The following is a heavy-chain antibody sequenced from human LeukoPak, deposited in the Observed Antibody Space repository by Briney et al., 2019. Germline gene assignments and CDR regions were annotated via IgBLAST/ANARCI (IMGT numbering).Heavy chain of an antibody. Sequence: ASETLSLTCTVSGDSISSGGYYWSWIRQHPGKGLEWIGYIYYSGTTYYNPSLKSRVTISVDTSKNQFSLKLSSVTAADTAVCYCARVGYSSNWGNFDYWGQGTLVTVSS. CDR2: IYYSGTT. CDR3: ARVGYSSNWGNFDY. CDR1: GDSISSGGYY. D-gene: IGHD6-13*01. J-gene: IGHJ4*02. V-gene: IGHV4-31*03.